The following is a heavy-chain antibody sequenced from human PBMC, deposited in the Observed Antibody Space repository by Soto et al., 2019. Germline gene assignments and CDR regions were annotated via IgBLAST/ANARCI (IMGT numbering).Heavy chain of an antibody. V-gene: IGHV1-69*06. CDR3: ARDGTVTTPFDY. J-gene: IGHJ4*02. CDR1: GVTFRSYA. CDR2: IIPIFGTA. Sequence: AAESCSKASGVTFRSYASSCVRQAPGQGLEWMGGIIPIFGTANYAQKFQGRVTITADKSTSTAYMELSSLRSEDTAVYYCARDGTVTTPFDYWGQGTLVTVSA. D-gene: IGHD4-17*01.